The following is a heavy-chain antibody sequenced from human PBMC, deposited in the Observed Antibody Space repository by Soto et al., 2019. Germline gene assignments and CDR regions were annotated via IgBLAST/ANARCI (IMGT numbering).Heavy chain of an antibody. V-gene: IGHV1-18*01. D-gene: IGHD6-13*01. CDR3: ARGAIAAAGPYYFDY. J-gene: IGHJ4*02. CDR2: ISAYNGNT. Sequence: GASVKVSCKASGYTFTSYGISWVRKAPGQGLEWMGWISAYNGNTNYAQKLQGRVTMTTDTSTSTAYMELRGLRSDDTAVYYCARGAIAAAGPYYFDYWGQGTLVTVSS. CDR1: GYTFTSYG.